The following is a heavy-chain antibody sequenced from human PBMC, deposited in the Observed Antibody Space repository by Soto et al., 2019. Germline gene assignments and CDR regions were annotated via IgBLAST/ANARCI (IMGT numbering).Heavy chain of an antibody. Sequence: EVQLVESGGGLVQPGGSLRLSCAASGFNFSSYWMHWVRQAPGKGLVWVSRINSDGSSTAYADSVKGRFTISRDNAKNKLYVQMNSLRAEDTAVYYCASDSGKKRGMDVGGQGTLVTVSS. V-gene: IGHV3-74*01. CDR2: INSDGSST. J-gene: IGHJ4*02. D-gene: IGHD3-10*01. CDR1: GFNFSSYW. CDR3: ASDSGKKRGMDV.